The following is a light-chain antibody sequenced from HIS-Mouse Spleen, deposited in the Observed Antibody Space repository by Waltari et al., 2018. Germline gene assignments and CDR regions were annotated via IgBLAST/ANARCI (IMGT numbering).Light chain of an antibody. J-gene: IGLJ2*01. V-gene: IGLV3-10*01. CDR3: YSTDSSGNHRV. CDR2: GDS. CDR1: ALPKTY. Sequence: SYELTQPPSVSVSPGQTARITCSGDALPKTYAYWYQQKSGQAPVLVIYGDSKRPSGIPEGFSGSRSGTMATLTISGAQVEDEADYYCYSTDSSGNHRVFGGGTKLTVL.